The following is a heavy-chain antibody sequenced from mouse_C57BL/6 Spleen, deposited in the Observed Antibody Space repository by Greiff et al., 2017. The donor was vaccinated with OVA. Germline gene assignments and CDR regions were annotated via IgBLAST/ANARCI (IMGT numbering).Heavy chain of an antibody. V-gene: IGHV5-17*01. CDR2: ISSGSSTI. CDR1: GFTFSDYG. Sequence: EVKLVESGGGLVKPGGSLKLSCAASGFTFSDYGMYWVRQAPEKGLEWVAYISSGSSTIYYADTVKGRFTISRDNAKNTLFLQMTSLRSEDTAMYYCARGCNPAWFAYWGQGTLVTVSA. J-gene: IGHJ3*01. D-gene: IGHD2-1*01. CDR3: ARGCNPAWFAY.